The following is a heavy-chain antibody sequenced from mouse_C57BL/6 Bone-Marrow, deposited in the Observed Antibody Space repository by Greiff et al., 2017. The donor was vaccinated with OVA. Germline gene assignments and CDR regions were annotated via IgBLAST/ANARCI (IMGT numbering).Heavy chain of an antibody. Sequence: VQLQQSGPELVKPGASVKISCKASGYTFTDYYMNWVKQSHGKSLEWIGDINPNNGGTSYNQKFKGKATLTVDKSSSTAYMELRSLTSEDSAVYYCAIIYLRGYWGQGTTLTVSS. D-gene: IGHD5-1*01. CDR2: INPNNGGT. CDR3: AIIYLRGY. J-gene: IGHJ2*01. CDR1: GYTFTDYY. V-gene: IGHV1-26*01.